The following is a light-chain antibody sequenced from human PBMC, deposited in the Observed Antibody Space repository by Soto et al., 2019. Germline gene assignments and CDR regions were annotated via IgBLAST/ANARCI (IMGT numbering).Light chain of an antibody. CDR3: QHYNSDPDT. V-gene: IGKV1-5*03. J-gene: IGKJ2*01. Sequence: DIQMTQSPSTLSASVGDRVTITCRASQNINNWLAWYQQKPGMAPRFLIYRACSLESEVSSRFSGSRSGTDFTLTVSRLQPDDFATYCRQHYNSDPDTFGQGQNLEIK. CDR1: QNINNW. CDR2: RAC.